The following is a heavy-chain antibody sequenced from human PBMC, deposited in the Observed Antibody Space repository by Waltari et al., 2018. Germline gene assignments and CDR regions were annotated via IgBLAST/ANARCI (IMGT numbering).Heavy chain of an antibody. D-gene: IGHD1-20*01. Sequence: QVQLVQSGAEVKKPGSSVKVSCKASGGTFSSYSITWVRQAPGQGLEWMGRIIPILGIANYAQKFQGRVTITADKSTSTAYMELSSLRSEDTAVYYCAREVNNWTKGNWFDPWGQGTLVTVSS. CDR1: GGTFSSYS. CDR3: AREVNNWTKGNWFDP. V-gene: IGHV1-69*09. CDR2: IIPILGIA. J-gene: IGHJ5*02.